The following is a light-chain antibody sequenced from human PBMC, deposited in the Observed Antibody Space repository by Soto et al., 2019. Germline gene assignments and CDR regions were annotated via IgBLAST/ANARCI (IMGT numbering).Light chain of an antibody. Sequence: EIVLTQSPATLSLSPGEGATLSCRASQSVSSYLAWYQLKPGQAPRFLMYGASSRATGIPDRFSGSGAGTDFTLTISRLEPEDFAVYYCQQYGSSPRTFGQGTKVDIK. V-gene: IGKV3-20*01. CDR3: QQYGSSPRT. J-gene: IGKJ1*01. CDR2: GAS. CDR1: QSVSSY.